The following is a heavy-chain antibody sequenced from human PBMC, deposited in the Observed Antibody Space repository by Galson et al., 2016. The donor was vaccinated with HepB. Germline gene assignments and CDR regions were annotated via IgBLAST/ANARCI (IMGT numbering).Heavy chain of an antibody. V-gene: IGHV4-31*03. CDR3: ARAKGPLYSSSWYDY. CDR2: IYYSGST. J-gene: IGHJ4*02. CDR1: GGSINTGGYY. D-gene: IGHD6-13*01. Sequence: TLSLTCTVFGGSINTGGYYWTWIRHHPGNGLEWIGYIYYSGSTFYNPSPKSRLIISLDTSKNQFSLKLTSMTAADTAVYYCARAKGPLYSSSWYDYWGQGTLVTVSS.